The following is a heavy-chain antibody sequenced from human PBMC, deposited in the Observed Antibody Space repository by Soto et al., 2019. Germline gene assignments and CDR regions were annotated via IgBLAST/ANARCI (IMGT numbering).Heavy chain of an antibody. V-gene: IGHV4-39*01. CDR1: GGSISSSSYY. CDR2: TYYSGST. CDR3: ARQSNYYMDV. Sequence: SETLSLTCTVSGGSISSSSYYWGWIRQPPGKGLEWIGSTYYSGSTYYNPSLKSRVTISVDTSKNQFSLKLSSVTAADTAVYYCARQSNYYMDVWGKGTTVTVSS. J-gene: IGHJ6*03.